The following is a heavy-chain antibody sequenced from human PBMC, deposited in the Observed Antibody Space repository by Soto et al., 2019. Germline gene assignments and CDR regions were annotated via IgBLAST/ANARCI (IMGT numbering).Heavy chain of an antibody. Sequence: QVQLQESGPGLVKPSGTLSLTCAVSGGSISSSNWWSWVRQPPGKGLEWIGEIYHSGSTNYNPSLESRVTISVDKAKNQFSLKLSSVTAADTAVYYCARAPYSGSYYHYFDYWGQGTLVTVSS. CDR2: IYHSGST. V-gene: IGHV4-4*02. CDR3: ARAPYSGSYYHYFDY. CDR1: GGSISSSNW. J-gene: IGHJ4*02. D-gene: IGHD1-26*01.